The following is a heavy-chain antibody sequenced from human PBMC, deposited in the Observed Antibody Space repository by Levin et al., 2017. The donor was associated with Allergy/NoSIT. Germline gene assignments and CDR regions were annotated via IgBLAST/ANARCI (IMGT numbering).Heavy chain of an antibody. V-gene: IGHV3-7*02. D-gene: IGHD3-10*01. CDR1: GFTSGWYW. Sequence: GGSLRLSCVASGFTSGWYWLRWVRQAPGKGLQWVATINEEGSTKFYADSVMGRFSITTDNARSAVYLLMNSLRADDTAVYFCFVSGRSTVSRSDPWGQGTLVTVSS. J-gene: IGHJ5*02. CDR3: FVSGRSTVSRSDP. CDR2: INEEGSTK.